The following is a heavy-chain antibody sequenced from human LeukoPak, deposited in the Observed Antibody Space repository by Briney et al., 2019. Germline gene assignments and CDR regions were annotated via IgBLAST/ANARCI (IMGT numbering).Heavy chain of an antibody. Sequence: GGSLRLSCAASGFTFSSYCMDWVRQTPGKGLEWVSAISGSGDNTYYADSVKGRFTVSRGNSKNTLYVQMKSLRAEDTAVYYCAKDFVVVPGNVNYFDYWGQGTLVTVSS. CDR3: AKDFVVVPGNVNYFDY. V-gene: IGHV3-23*01. J-gene: IGHJ4*02. CDR2: ISGSGDNT. CDR1: GFTFSSYC. D-gene: IGHD2-21*02.